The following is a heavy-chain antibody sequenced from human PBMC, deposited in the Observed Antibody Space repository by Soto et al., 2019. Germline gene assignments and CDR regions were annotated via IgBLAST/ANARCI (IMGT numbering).Heavy chain of an antibody. Sequence: VASVKVSCKASGYTFTSYAMHWVRQAPGQRLEWMGWINAGNGNTKYSQKFQGRVTITRDTSASTAYMELSSLRSEDTAVYYCARDVHEDIVVVPAAINFDYWGQGTLVTVSS. D-gene: IGHD2-2*01. CDR2: INAGNGNT. CDR1: GYTFTSYA. CDR3: ARDVHEDIVVVPAAINFDY. J-gene: IGHJ4*02. V-gene: IGHV1-3*01.